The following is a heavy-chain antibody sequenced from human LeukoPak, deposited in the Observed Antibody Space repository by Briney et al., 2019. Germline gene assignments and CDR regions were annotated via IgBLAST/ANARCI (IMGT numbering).Heavy chain of an antibody. CDR1: GFTFSDYY. V-gene: IGHV3-11*04. CDR3: ARDLSLVTIFGVVIDKYFDY. CDR2: ISSSGSTI. Sequence: GGSLRLSCAASGFTFSDYYMSWIRQAPGKGLERVSYISSSGSTIYYADSVKGRFTISRDNAKNSLYLQMNSLRAEDTAVYYCARDLSLVTIFGVVIDKYFDYWGQGTLVTVSS. J-gene: IGHJ4*02. D-gene: IGHD3-3*01.